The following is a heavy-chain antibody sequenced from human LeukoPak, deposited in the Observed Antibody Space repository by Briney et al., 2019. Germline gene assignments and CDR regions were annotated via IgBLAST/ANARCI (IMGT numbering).Heavy chain of an antibody. Sequence: GGSLRPSCAASGFTFSDYYMGWIRQAPGKGLEWVSYISSSGSTIYYADSVKGRFTISRDNAKNSLYLQMNSLRAEDTAVYYCARIPTIFGYYYYYMDVWGKGTTVTVSS. J-gene: IGHJ6*03. CDR3: ARIPTIFGYYYYYMDV. D-gene: IGHD3-3*01. CDR1: GFTFSDYY. V-gene: IGHV3-11*04. CDR2: ISSSGSTI.